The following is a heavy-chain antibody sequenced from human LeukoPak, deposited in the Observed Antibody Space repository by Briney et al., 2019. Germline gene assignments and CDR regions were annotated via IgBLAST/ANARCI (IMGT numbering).Heavy chain of an antibody. CDR1: GGSISSGGYY. V-gene: IGHV4-31*03. D-gene: IGHD5-18*01. CDR2: IYYSGST. CDR3: ARDAGGIRGYSYGYLDY. Sequence: SETLSLTCTVSGGSISSGGYYWSWIRQHPGKGLEWIGYIYYSGSTYYNPSLTSRVTISVDTSTNQFSLKPSSVTAADTAVYYCARDAGGIRGYSYGYLDYWGQGTLVTVSS. J-gene: IGHJ4*02.